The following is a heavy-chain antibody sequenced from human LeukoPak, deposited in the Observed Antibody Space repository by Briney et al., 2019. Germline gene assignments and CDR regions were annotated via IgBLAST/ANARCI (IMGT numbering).Heavy chain of an antibody. CDR1: GGSFSGYY. Sequence: SETLSLTCAVYGGSFSGYYWSWIRQPPGKGLEWIGEINHSGSTNYNPSLKSRVTISVDTSKNQFSLKLSSVTAADTAVYYCARQVSGSGSYYWVYYYYYMDVWGKGTTVTVSS. D-gene: IGHD3-10*01. CDR2: INHSGST. CDR3: ARQVSGSGSYYWVYYYYYMDV. V-gene: IGHV4-34*01. J-gene: IGHJ6*03.